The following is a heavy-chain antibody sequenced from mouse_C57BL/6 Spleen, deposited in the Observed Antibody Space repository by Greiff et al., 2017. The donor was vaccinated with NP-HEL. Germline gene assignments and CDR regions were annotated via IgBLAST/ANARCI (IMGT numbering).Heavy chain of an antibody. V-gene: IGHV7-3*01. J-gene: IGHJ2*01. CDR1: GFTFTDYY. CDR3: ARYMSPYFDY. Sequence: EVMLVESGGGLVQPGGSLSLSCAASGFTFTDYYMSWVRQPPGKALEWLGFIRNKANGYTTEYSASVKGRFTISRDNSQSILYLQMNALRAEDSATYYCARYMSPYFDYWGQGTTLTVSS. CDR2: IRNKANGYTT.